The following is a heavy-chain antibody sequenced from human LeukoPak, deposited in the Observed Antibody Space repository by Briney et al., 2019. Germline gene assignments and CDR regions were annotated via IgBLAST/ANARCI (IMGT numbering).Heavy chain of an antibody. CDR1: GYTFTSYY. Sequence: ASVKVSCKASGYTFTSYYMHWVRQAPGQGLEWMGIINPSGGSTSYAQKFQGRVTMTRDTSTSTVYMELSSLRSEDTAVYYCAREEKLTMIVVVSNPFDYWGQGTLVTVSS. V-gene: IGHV1-46*01. J-gene: IGHJ4*02. D-gene: IGHD3-22*01. CDR2: INPSGGST. CDR3: AREEKLTMIVVVSNPFDY.